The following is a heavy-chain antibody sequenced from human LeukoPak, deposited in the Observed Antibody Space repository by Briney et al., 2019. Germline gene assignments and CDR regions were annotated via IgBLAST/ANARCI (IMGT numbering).Heavy chain of an antibody. CDR3: ARRGLGYCSGCSCYNLDY. Sequence: ASVKVPCKASVYTFTGYYMHWVRQAPGQGLEWMGGINPNSGGTNYGQKFQARVTMTRETSISTAYMELSRLRSDDTAVYYCARRGLGYCSGCSCYNLDYWGQGTLVTVSS. CDR1: VYTFTGYY. D-gene: IGHD2-15*01. CDR2: INPNSGGT. J-gene: IGHJ4*02. V-gene: IGHV1-2*02.